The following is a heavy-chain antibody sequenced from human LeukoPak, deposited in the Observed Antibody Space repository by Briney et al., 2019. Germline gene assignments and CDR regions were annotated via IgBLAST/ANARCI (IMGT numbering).Heavy chain of an antibody. CDR3: ARDSGGYQY. CDR2: IYYTGNT. D-gene: IGHD3-22*01. CDR1: SASISSGDYY. Sequence: SETLSLTCTVSSASISSGDYYWSWIRQYPGKGLEWIGYIYYTGNTYYNPSLKRRVTITVDTTRNQFSLKLSSVTAADTAVYYCARDSGGYQYWGQGTLVTVSS. V-gene: IGHV4-31*03. J-gene: IGHJ4*02.